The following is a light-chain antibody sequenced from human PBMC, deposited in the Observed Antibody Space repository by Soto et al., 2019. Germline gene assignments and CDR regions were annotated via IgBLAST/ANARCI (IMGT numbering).Light chain of an antibody. CDR2: GAS. CDR3: QHYSTSLT. Sequence: EILMTQSPAPLSVSPGERVILSCRASQSVGSTLAWYQQKPGQAPRLLIRGASTRATGDPARFSGSGSGTEFPLTISSLQTEDFAVYYCQHYSTSLTFGGGTTLEIK. V-gene: IGKV3-15*01. J-gene: IGKJ4*02. CDR1: QSVGST.